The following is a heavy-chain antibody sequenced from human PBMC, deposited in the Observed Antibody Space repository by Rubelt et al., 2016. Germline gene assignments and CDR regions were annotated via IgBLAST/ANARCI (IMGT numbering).Heavy chain of an antibody. D-gene: IGHD4-23*01. Sequence: QVQLVQSGAEVKKPGASVKVSCKASGYTFTGYYMHWVRQAPGQGLEWMGWINPNSGGTNYGRSLQDRVTRTTSTATSTAYMELRSLRSAATAVYYCARDVGGNSVLYYFDYWGQGTLVTVSS. CDR1: GYTFTGYY. CDR3: ARDVGGNSVLYYFDY. V-gene: IGHV1-2*02. CDR2: INPNSGGT. J-gene: IGHJ4*02.